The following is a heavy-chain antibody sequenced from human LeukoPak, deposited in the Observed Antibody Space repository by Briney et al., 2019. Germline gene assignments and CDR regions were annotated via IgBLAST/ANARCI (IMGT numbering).Heavy chain of an antibody. D-gene: IGHD3-10*01. CDR3: ARDFYGSGSYCNYYYYYMDV. V-gene: IGHV1-18*01. J-gene: IGHJ6*03. CDR2: ISAYSGNT. Sequence: ASVKVSYKASGYTFTSYGISWVRQAPGQGLEWMGWISAYSGNTNYAQKLQGRVTMTTDTSTSTAYMELRSLRSDDTAVYYCARDFYGSGSYCNYYYYYMDVWGKGTTVTVSS. CDR1: GYTFTSYG.